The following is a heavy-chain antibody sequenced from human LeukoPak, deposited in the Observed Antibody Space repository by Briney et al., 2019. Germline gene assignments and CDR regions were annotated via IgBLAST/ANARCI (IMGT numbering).Heavy chain of an antibody. J-gene: IGHJ4*02. CDR2: ISWDGGST. Sequence: GGSLRLSCAASGFTFSSYSMNWVRQAPGKGLEWVSLISWDGGSTYYADSVRGRFTISRDNSKNSLYLQMNSLRAEDTALYYCTKDDTKTDFWSGHFDYWGQGTLVTVSS. CDR1: GFTFSSYS. V-gene: IGHV3-43D*03. CDR3: TKDDTKTDFWSGHFDY. D-gene: IGHD3-3*01.